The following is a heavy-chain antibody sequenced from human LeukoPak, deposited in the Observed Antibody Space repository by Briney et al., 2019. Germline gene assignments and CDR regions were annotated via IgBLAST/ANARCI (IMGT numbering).Heavy chain of an antibody. J-gene: IGHJ4*02. CDR1: GFTVGSNY. V-gene: IGHV3-53*01. CDR2: IYSGGST. CDR3: AKESLRGHSYGFDN. Sequence: GGSLRLSCAASGFTVGSNYMTWVRQAPGKGLEWVSLIYSGGSTYYADSVRGRFTISRDNSKNTLYLQMNSLRAGDTALYYCAKESLRGHSYGFDNWGQGTLVTVSS. D-gene: IGHD5-18*01.